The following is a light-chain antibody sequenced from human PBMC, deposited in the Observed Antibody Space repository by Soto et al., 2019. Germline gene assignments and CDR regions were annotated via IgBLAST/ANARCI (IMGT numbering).Light chain of an antibody. CDR1: QSILYSPSNKNA. V-gene: IGKV4-1*01. Sequence: DIMMTQSPDSLAVSLGERATINCKSSQSILYSPSNKNALAWYAQKPGESPKLLISWASTREAGVPDRFSGSESGTDFTLTISSLNAEAVAVYYCQQFYTTPTFGGGTKVEL. J-gene: IGKJ4*01. CDR3: QQFYTTPT. CDR2: WAS.